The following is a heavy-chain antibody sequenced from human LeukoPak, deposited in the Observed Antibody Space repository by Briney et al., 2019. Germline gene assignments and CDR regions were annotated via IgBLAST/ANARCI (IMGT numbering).Heavy chain of an antibody. J-gene: IGHJ4*02. Sequence: PGGSLRLSCAASGFTFSSYGMSWVRQAPGKGLEWVSGISGSDGSTYYADSVKGRFSISRDNSKNTLYLQMNSLRAEDTAVYFCAREPGGWSPGNYWGQGTLVTVSS. CDR1: GFTFSSYG. CDR2: ISGSDGST. D-gene: IGHD6-19*01. CDR3: AREPGGWSPGNY. V-gene: IGHV3-23*01.